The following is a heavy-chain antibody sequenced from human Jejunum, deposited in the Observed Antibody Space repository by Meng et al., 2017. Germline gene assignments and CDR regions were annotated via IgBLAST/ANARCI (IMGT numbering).Heavy chain of an antibody. Sequence: EMHLGEAGGNLVQPGGSLRLFWAASGSSFSNYAMSWVRQAPGKGLEWVAAITDSSTYYADSVKGRFTISTDTSKDTVYLQMDSLKTEDTAVYYCTSGRPGSAPCDYWGQGTLVTVSS. CDR2: ITDSST. V-gene: IGHV3-23*04. D-gene: IGHD1-26*01. CDR1: GSSFSNYA. J-gene: IGHJ4*02. CDR3: TSGRPGSAPCDY.